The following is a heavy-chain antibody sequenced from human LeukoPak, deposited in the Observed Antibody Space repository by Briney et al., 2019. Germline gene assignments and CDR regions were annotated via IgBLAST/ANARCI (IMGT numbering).Heavy chain of an antibody. Sequence: GGSLRLPCAASGFTFSSYSMNWVRQAPGKGLEWVSSISSSSYIYYADSVKGRFTISRDNAKNSLYLQMNSLRAEDTAVYYCARVLYGSGSLRMDVWGKGTTVTVSS. CDR1: GFTFSSYS. D-gene: IGHD3-10*01. V-gene: IGHV3-21*01. J-gene: IGHJ6*03. CDR3: ARVLYGSGSLRMDV. CDR2: ISSSSYI.